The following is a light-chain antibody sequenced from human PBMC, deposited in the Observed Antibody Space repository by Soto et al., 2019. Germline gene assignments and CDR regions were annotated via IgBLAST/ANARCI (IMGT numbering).Light chain of an antibody. CDR1: QSVTSGY. CDR2: GAS. V-gene: IGKV3-20*01. Sequence: EIVLTQSPGTLSLSPGERAALSCRASQSVTSGYLAWYQQQPNQAPRLLIYGASYRATGIPDRFSGGGSGTDFTLTISGLEPEDFAVYYCQQYGSSSITFGQGTRLEIK. J-gene: IGKJ5*01. CDR3: QQYGSSSIT.